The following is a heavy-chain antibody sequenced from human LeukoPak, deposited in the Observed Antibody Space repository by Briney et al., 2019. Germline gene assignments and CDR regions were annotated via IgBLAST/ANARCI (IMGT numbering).Heavy chain of an antibody. CDR3: ATLPTSSSLPLFDY. D-gene: IGHD6-13*01. CDR2: IYYSGST. V-gene: IGHV4-39*07. Sequence: PSETLSLTCTVSGGSISSSSYYWGWLRQPPGKGLEWIGSIYYSGSTYYNPSLKSRVTISVATSKNQFSLKLSSVTTADTAVYYCATLPTSSSLPLFDYWGQGTLVTVSS. J-gene: IGHJ4*02. CDR1: GGSISSSSYY.